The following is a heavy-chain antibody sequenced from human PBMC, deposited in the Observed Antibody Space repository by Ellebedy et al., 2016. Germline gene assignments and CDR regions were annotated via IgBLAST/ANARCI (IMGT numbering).Heavy chain of an antibody. V-gene: IGHV4-39*01. Sequence: SETLSLTCTVSGGSISSSSYYWGWIRQPPGKGLEWIGSIYYSGGTYYNPSLKSRVTISVDTSKNQFSLKLSSVTAADTAVYYCARAPEDYDSRTQDAFDIWGQGTMVTVSS. CDR2: IYYSGGT. J-gene: IGHJ3*02. D-gene: IGHD3-22*01. CDR3: ARAPEDYDSRTQDAFDI. CDR1: GGSISSSSYY.